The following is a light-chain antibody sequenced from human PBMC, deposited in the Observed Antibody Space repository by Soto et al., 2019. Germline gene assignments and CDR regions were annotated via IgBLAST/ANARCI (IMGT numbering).Light chain of an antibody. CDR1: QSISTY. CDR3: QQSYSNPPWT. V-gene: IGKV1-39*01. Sequence: DIQMTQSPSSLSASVGDRVTITCRASQSISTYLNWYQQKPGKAPKLLIYAASSLQSGVPSRFSGSRSGTDFTLTISSLQLEDFATYYCQQSYSNPPWTVGQGTKVDSK. CDR2: AAS. J-gene: IGKJ1*01.